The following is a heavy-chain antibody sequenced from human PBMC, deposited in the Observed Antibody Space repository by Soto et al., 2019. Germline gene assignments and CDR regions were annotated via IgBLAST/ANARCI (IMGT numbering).Heavy chain of an antibody. CDR2: ISYDGSNK. J-gene: IGHJ4*02. CDR3: AKDQGMWFGTVDY. CDR1: GFTFSSYG. Sequence: GGSLRLSCAASGFTFSSYGMHWVRQAPGKGLEWVAVISYDGSNKYYADSVKGRFTIPRDNSKNTLYLQMNSLRAEDTAVYYCAKDQGMWFGTVDYWGQGTLVTVSS. V-gene: IGHV3-30*18. D-gene: IGHD3-10*01.